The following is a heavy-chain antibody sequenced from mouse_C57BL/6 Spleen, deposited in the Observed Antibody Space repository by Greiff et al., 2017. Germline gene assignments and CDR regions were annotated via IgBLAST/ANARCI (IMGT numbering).Heavy chain of an antibody. CDR3: NYDYFYAMDY. Sequence: EVQLVESGGGLVQPKGSLKLSCAASGFSFNTYAMNWVRQAPGKGLEWVARIRSKSNNYATYYADSVKDRFTISRDDSESMLYLQMSNLKTEDTAMYYCNYDYFYAMDYWGQGTSVTVSS. J-gene: IGHJ4*01. D-gene: IGHD2-4*01. CDR1: GFSFNTYA. V-gene: IGHV10-1*01. CDR2: IRSKSNNYAT.